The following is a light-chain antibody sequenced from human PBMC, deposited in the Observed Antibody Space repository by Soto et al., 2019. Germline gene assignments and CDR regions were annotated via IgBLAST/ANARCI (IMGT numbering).Light chain of an antibody. Sequence: QTVVTQEPSFSVSPGRTVTLTCGLSSGSVSTSYYPSWYQQTPGQAPRTLIYSTNTRSSGVPDRFSGSILGNKAALTITGAAADDESEYYCVLYMGSGIWVFGGGTKVTVL. J-gene: IGLJ3*02. CDR3: VLYMGSGIWV. CDR1: SGSVSTSYY. CDR2: STN. V-gene: IGLV8-61*01.